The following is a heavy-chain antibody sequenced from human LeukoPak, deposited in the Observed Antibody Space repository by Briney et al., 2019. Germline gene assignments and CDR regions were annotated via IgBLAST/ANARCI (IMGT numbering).Heavy chain of an antibody. V-gene: IGHV4-34*01. D-gene: IGHD6-13*01. CDR1: GGSFSGYY. CDR2: INHSGST. J-gene: IGHJ4*02. Sequence: SETLSLTCAVYGGSFSGYYWSGIRQPPGKGLEWIGEINHSGSTNYNPSLKSRATISVDTSKNQFSLKLSSVTAADTAVYYCARRQQLVPRIDYWGQGTLVTVSS. CDR3: ARRQQLVPRIDY.